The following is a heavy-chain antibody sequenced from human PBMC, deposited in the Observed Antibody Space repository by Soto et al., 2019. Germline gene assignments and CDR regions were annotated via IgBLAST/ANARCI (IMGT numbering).Heavy chain of an antibody. CDR1: GFTFGSAA. J-gene: IGHJ4*02. V-gene: IGHV3-30-3*01. CDR3: ARGRELPYYFDY. CDR2: ISYDGSNK. Sequence: QVQMVESGGGVVQPGGTLRLSCVASGFTFGSAALHWVRQVPGKGLEWVALISYDGSNKYYADSVKGRFSISRDNAMYTLYLQMNSLRVEDTAVYYCARGRELPYYFDYWGQGTLVTVSS. D-gene: IGHD1-26*01.